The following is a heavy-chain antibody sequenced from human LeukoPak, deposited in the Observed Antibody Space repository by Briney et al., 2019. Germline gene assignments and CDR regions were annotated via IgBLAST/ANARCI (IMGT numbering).Heavy chain of an antibody. CDR2: VSGSGGNT. V-gene: IGHV3-23*01. Sequence: GGSLRLSCAASGFTFSSYAMSWVRQAPGKGLEWVSTVSGSGGNTYYTDSVKGRFTISRDNSKNTLFLQMSSLRAEDTALYYCTKGGVVSAFGYWGQGVLVTVSS. CDR1: GFTFSSYA. J-gene: IGHJ4*02. D-gene: IGHD3-22*01. CDR3: TKGGVVSAFGY.